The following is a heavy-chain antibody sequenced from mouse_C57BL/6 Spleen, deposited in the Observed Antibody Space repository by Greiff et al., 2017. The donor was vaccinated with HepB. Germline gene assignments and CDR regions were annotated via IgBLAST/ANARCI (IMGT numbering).Heavy chain of an antibody. V-gene: IGHV5-4*03. CDR3: ARSYYTPYYYAMDD. J-gene: IGHJ4*01. D-gene: IGHD2-12*01. CDR1: GFTFSSYA. CDR2: ISDGGSYT. Sequence: EVMLVESGGGLVKPGGSLKLSCAASGFTFSSYAMSWVRQTPEKRLEWVATISDGGSYTYYPDNVKGRFTISRDNAKNNLYLQMSHLKSEDTAMYYCARSYYTPYYYAMDDWGQGTSVTVSS.